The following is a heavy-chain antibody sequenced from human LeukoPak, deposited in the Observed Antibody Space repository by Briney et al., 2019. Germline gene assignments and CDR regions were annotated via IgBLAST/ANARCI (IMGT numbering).Heavy chain of an antibody. CDR2: IIPIFGTA. V-gene: IGHV1-69*13. D-gene: IGHD1-20*01. Sequence: ASVKVSCKASGGTFISYAISWVRQAPGQGLEWMGGIIPIFGTANYAQKLQGRVTITADESTSTAYMELSSLRSEDTAVHYCAISRRGITGMDGDAFDIWGQGTMVTVSS. CDR1: GGTFISYA. CDR3: AISRRGITGMDGDAFDI. J-gene: IGHJ3*02.